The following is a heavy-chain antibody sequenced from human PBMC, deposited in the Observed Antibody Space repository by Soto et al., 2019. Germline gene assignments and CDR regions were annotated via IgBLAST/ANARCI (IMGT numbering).Heavy chain of an antibody. CDR3: ARRNQLRYRENWFDP. V-gene: IGHV3-7*03. CDR2: IKQDGSEK. D-gene: IGHD2-2*02. J-gene: IGHJ5*02. Sequence: GGSLRLSCAASGFTFSSYWMSWVRQAPGKGLEWVANIKQDGSEKYYVDSVRGRFTISRDSAKNSLYLQMNSLRAEDTAAYYCARRNQLRYRENWFDPWGQGTLVTVSS. CDR1: GFTFSSYW.